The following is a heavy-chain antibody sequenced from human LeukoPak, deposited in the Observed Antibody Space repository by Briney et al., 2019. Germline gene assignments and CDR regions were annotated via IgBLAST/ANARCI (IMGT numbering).Heavy chain of an antibody. Sequence: PSETLSLTCAVYGGSFSGYYWSWIRQPPGKGLEWIGEINHSGSTNYNPSLKSRVTISVDTSKNQFSLKLSSVTAADTAVYYCARSQYYRITSLDYWGQETLVTVSS. D-gene: IGHD2-2*01. V-gene: IGHV4-34*01. CDR1: GGSFSGYY. J-gene: IGHJ4*02. CDR2: INHSGST. CDR3: ARSQYYRITSLDY.